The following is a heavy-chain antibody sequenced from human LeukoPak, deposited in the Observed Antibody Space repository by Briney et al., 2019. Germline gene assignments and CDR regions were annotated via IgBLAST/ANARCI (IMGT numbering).Heavy chain of an antibody. CDR3: ARAPGYSSGWSYFDF. D-gene: IGHD6-19*01. V-gene: IGHV3-21*01. Sequence: GGSLRFSCAASGFTFSSYTLNWVRQAPGKGLEWVSSISGSSSYKYYADSVKGRFTISRDNAKNSLYLQMNSLRAEDTAVYYCARAPGYSSGWSYFDFWGQGTLVTVSS. J-gene: IGHJ4*02. CDR1: GFTFSSYT. CDR2: ISGSSSYK.